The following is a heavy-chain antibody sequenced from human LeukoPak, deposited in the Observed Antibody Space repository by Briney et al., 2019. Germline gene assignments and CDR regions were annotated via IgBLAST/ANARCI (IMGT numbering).Heavy chain of an antibody. CDR1: GFTFSSYA. Sequence: PGGSLRLSCAASGFTFSSYAMSWVRQAPGKGLEWVSAISGSGGSTYYADSVKGRFTISRDNSKNTLYLQMNSLRAEDTAVYYCAKKVGAPLYYGMDVWGQGTTVTVSS. CDR2: ISGSGGST. CDR3: AKKVGAPLYYGMDV. D-gene: IGHD1-26*01. J-gene: IGHJ6*02. V-gene: IGHV3-23*01.